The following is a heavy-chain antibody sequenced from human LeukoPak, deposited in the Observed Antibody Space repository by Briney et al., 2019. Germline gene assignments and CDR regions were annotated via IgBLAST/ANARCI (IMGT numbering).Heavy chain of an antibody. Sequence: SETLSLTCTVSGGSINTYFWSWIRQPPGKGLEWIGYIYYSGSTNYNPSLKSRVTISVDTSKNQFSLKLSSVTAADTAVYYCATSPRRALANWFDPWGQGTLVTVSS. D-gene: IGHD3-3*02. CDR2: IYYSGST. J-gene: IGHJ5*02. CDR3: ATSPRRALANWFDP. V-gene: IGHV4-59*01. CDR1: GGSINTYF.